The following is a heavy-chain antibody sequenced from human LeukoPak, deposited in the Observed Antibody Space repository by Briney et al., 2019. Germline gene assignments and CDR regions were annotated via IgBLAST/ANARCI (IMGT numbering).Heavy chain of an antibody. Sequence: GGSLRLSCAASGFTFSSYGMHWVRQAPGRGLEWVAFIRYDESNQNYADSVKGRFTISRDNSKNTLYLQMNSLRSDDTAVYYCARDLVVSWVAVAGLPSGYWGQGTLVTVSS. V-gene: IGHV3-30*02. D-gene: IGHD6-19*01. CDR3: ARDLVVSWVAVAGLPSGY. CDR2: IRYDESNQ. CDR1: GFTFSSYG. J-gene: IGHJ4*02.